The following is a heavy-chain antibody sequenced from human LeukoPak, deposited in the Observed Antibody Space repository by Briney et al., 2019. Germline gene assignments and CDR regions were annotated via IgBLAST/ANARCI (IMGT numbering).Heavy chain of an antibody. V-gene: IGHV3-9*01. CDR2: INWNSGSI. CDR3: AKDMVRGVTGAFYI. J-gene: IGHJ3*02. Sequence: GRSLTLSCAASGFTFDDYDMHWVRHAPGKGLEWVSGINWNSGSIGYADSVKGRFPIFRDNDKNSLYLQMNSLRAEDTALYYCAKDMVRGVTGAFYIWGQGTMVTVSS. CDR1: GFTFDDYD. D-gene: IGHD3-10*01.